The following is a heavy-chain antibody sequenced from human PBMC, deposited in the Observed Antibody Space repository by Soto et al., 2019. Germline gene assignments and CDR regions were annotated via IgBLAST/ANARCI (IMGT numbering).Heavy chain of an antibody. CDR1: GFTFSSYW. CDR2: IKQDGSEK. V-gene: IGHV3-7*01. Sequence: EVQLVESGGGLVQPGGSLRLSCAASGFTFSSYWMSWVRQAPGKGLEWVANIKQDGSEKYYVDSVKGRFTISRDNAKNSLYLQMNSLRAEDTAVYYCARDMLEWEETGYYYYMDVWGKGTTVTVSS. D-gene: IGHD1-26*01. CDR3: ARDMLEWEETGYYYYMDV. J-gene: IGHJ6*03.